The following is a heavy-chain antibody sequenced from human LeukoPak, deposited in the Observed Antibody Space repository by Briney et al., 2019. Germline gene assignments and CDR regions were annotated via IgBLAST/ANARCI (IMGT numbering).Heavy chain of an antibody. V-gene: IGHV3-23*01. CDR1: GFTFSSHA. CDR2: ISGSGGST. J-gene: IGHJ6*02. CDR3: ARDSYAFQYYGMDV. D-gene: IGHD4-17*01. Sequence: GGSLRLSCAASGFTFSSHAVSWVGRAPGKGLEWVSGISGSGGSTYYADSVKGRFTISRDNSKNTVFLQMNSLRAEDTAVYYCARDSYAFQYYGMDVWGQGTTVTVSS.